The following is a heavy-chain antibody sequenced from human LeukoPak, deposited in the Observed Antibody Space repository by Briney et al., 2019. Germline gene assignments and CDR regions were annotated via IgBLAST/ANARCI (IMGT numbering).Heavy chain of an antibody. CDR2: ISAYNGNT. Sequence: ASVKVSCKASGYTFTNYGISWVRQAPGQGLEWMGWISAYNGNTHYAQNLQGRVTMTTDTSTSTAYMELKSLRSDDTAVYYCARDDTHDAFDIWGQGTMVTVSS. V-gene: IGHV1-18*01. D-gene: IGHD2-2*02. CDR3: ARDDTHDAFDI. J-gene: IGHJ3*02. CDR1: GYTFTNYG.